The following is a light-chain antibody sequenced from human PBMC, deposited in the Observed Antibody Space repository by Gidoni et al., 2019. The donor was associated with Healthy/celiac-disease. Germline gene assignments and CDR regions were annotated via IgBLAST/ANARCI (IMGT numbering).Light chain of an antibody. Sequence: QSALPQPAAVAGAPGQAITISCTGTSSDVGSYHLVSWYQQHPGKAPKLMIYEGSKRPSGVSNRFSGSKSGNTASLTISGLQAEDEADYYCCSYAGSSTFVVFGGGTKLTVL. V-gene: IGLV2-23*03. J-gene: IGLJ2*01. CDR2: EGS. CDR1: SSDVGSYHL. CDR3: CSYAGSSTFVV.